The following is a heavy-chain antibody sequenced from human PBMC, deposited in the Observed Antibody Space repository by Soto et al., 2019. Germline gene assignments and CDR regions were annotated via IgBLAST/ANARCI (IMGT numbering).Heavy chain of an antibody. CDR3: AKDRQDHNSVWDPFDI. J-gene: IGHJ3*02. V-gene: IGHV3-23*01. CDR2: IGGDGGDT. D-gene: IGHD1-20*01. CDR1: GFTFNMYA. Sequence: AQLLESGGGLGQPGGSLRLSCAASGFTFNMYAMSWVRQAPGKGLEWVSSIGGDGGDTYYADSVKGRFTISRDNSKNTLFLQMTSLRVEDTAIYYCAKDRQDHNSVWDPFDIWGQGIMVTVSS.